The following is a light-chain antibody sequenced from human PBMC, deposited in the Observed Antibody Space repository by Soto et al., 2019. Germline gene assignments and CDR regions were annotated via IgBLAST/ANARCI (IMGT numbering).Light chain of an antibody. CDR3: QKYDSVPFT. CDR2: GAS. V-gene: IGKV1-27*01. J-gene: IGKJ3*01. CDR1: QGISNY. Sequence: DIQMTQSPSSLSASVRDRVTITCRASQGISNYLAWYQQKPGKVPELLIYGASTLQSGVPSRFSGSGSGTDFTLTISSLQPEDAATYYCQKYDSVPFTFGPGTKVDLK.